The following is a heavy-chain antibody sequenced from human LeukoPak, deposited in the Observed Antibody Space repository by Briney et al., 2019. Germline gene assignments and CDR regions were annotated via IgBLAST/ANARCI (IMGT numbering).Heavy chain of an antibody. CDR2: IIPILGIA. CDR3: AREPGQQLDDSIDY. V-gene: IGHV1-69*04. CDR1: GGTFSSYA. Sequence: VASVKVSCKASGGTFSSYAISWVRQAPGQGLEWMGRIIPILGIANYAQKFQGRVTITADKSTSTAYMELSSLRSEDTAVYYCAREPGQQLDDSIDYWGQGTLVTVSS. D-gene: IGHD6-13*01. J-gene: IGHJ4*02.